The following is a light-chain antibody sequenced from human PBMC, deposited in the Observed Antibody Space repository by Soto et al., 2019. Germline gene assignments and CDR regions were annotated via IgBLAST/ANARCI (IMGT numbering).Light chain of an antibody. CDR2: AAS. CDR3: QQYYSYPWT. CDR1: QGISSY. Sequence: AIRMTQSPSSFSASTGDRVTITCRASQGISSYLAWYQQKPGKAPKLLIYAASTLQSGVPSRFSGSGSGTDFNLTIRCLPSEDFATYYCQQYYSYPWTFGQGTKVEIK. V-gene: IGKV1-8*01. J-gene: IGKJ1*01.